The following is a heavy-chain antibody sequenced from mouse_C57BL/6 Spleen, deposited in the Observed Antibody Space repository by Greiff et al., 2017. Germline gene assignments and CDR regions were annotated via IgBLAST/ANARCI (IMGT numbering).Heavy chain of an antibody. D-gene: IGHD4-1*01. CDR1: GYTFTDYY. Sequence: VQLKQSGPELVKPGASVKISCKASGYTFTDYYMNWVKQSHGKSLEWIGDINPNNGGTSYNQKFKGKATLTVDKSSSTAYMELRSLTSEDSAVYYCARNWGGYFDYWGQGTTLTVSS. V-gene: IGHV1-26*01. CDR3: ARNWGGYFDY. CDR2: INPNNGGT. J-gene: IGHJ2*01.